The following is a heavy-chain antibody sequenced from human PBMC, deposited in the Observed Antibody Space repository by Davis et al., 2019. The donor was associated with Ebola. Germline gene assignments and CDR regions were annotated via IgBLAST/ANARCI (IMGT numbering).Heavy chain of an antibody. CDR3: VRDLCGDDCHSIYSYGLDV. J-gene: IGHJ6*02. Sequence: GESLKISCAASGFTFSSYGMHWVRQAPGRGLEWVAVIWYDGTNKYYADSVRGRFTISRDNSKNTLPLQMNSLRAEDTAVYYCVRDLCGDDCHSIYSYGLDVWGQGTTVTVSS. V-gene: IGHV3-33*01. CDR2: IWYDGTNK. D-gene: IGHD2-21*01. CDR1: GFTFSSYG.